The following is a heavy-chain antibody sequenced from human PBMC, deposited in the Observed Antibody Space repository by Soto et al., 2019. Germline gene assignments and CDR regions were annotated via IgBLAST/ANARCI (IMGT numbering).Heavy chain of an antibody. D-gene: IGHD4-17*01. Sequence: ASVKVSCKASGGTFSSYTISWVRQAPGQGLEWMGRIIPTLGIANYAQKFQGRVTITADKSTSTAYMELSSLRSEDTAVYYCARDDALTTVTTSLDYWGQGTLVTVSS. CDR1: GGTFSSYT. J-gene: IGHJ4*02. CDR2: IIPTLGIA. V-gene: IGHV1-69*04. CDR3: ARDDALTTVTTSLDY.